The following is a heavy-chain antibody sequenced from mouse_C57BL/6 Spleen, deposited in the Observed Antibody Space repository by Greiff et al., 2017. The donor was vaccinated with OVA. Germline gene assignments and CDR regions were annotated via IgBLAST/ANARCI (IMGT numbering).Heavy chain of an antibody. Sequence: EVHLVESGGGLVKPGGSLKLSCAASGFTFSSYTMSWVRQTPEKRLEWVATISGGGGNTYYPDSVKGRFTISRDNAKNTLYLQMSSLRSEDTALYYCARLDYGLAMDYWGQGTSVTVSS. V-gene: IGHV5-9*01. J-gene: IGHJ4*01. CDR2: ISGGGGNT. D-gene: IGHD2-4*01. CDR3: ARLDYGLAMDY. CDR1: GFTFSSYT.